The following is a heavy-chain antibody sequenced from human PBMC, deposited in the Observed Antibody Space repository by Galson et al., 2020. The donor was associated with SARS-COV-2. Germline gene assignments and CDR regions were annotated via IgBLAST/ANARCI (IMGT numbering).Heavy chain of an antibody. CDR1: GGSLTNSNYY. J-gene: IGHJ4*02. V-gene: IGHV4-39*01. CDR3: ARAVCPPCGELDC. CDR2: IYYNENT. Sequence: SETLSLTCTVSGGSLTNSNYYWGWVRQPPGKGLEWIGSIYYNENTYYNPSLKSRVTISVDTSKKQFSLMLNSVTAADTAVYYCARAVCPPCGELDCGAQRTLVTVSA. D-gene: IGHD4-17*01.